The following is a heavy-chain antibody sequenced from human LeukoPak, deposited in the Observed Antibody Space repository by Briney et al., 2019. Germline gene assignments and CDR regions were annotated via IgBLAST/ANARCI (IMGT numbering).Heavy chain of an antibody. CDR2: IYYSGST. J-gene: IGHJ4*02. Sequence: PSETLSLTCTVSGGSISSYYWSWIRQPPGKGLGWIGYIYYSGSTNYNPSLKSRATISVDTSKNQFSLKLSSVTAADTAVYYCARHTRGLDPFDYWGQGTLVTVSS. CDR1: GGSISSYY. CDR3: ARHTRGLDPFDY. D-gene: IGHD1-1*01. V-gene: IGHV4-59*08.